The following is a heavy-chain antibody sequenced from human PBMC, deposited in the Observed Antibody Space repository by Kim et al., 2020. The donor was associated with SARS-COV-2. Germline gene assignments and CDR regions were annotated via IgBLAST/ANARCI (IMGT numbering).Heavy chain of an antibody. CDR3: ARDDYGDY. CDR2: GSNK. J-gene: IGHJ4*02. Sequence: GSNKYYVCSVNARFTNSRDNSKNTLYLQMNSLGAEDTAVYYCARDDYGDYWGQGTLVTVSS. V-gene: IGHV3-30*01.